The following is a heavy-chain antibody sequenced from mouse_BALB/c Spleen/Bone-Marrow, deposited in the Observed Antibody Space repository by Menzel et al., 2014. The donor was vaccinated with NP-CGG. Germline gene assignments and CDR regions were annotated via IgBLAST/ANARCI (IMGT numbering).Heavy chain of an antibody. V-gene: IGHV4-1*02. CDR3: ARQGYFGRSDY. CDR2: INPHSSTI. J-gene: IGHJ2*01. Sequence: EVMLVESGGGLVQPGGSLKLSCAASGFDFSRYWMSWVRQAPRKGLEWIGEINPHSSTINYTPSLKDKFIISRDNAKNTLYLQMSKVRSEDTALYYCARQGYFGRSDYWGQGTTLTVSS. CDR1: GFDFSRYW. D-gene: IGHD1-1*01.